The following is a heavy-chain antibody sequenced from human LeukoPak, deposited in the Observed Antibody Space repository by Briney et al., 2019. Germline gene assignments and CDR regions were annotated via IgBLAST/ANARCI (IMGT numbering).Heavy chain of an antibody. CDR1: GYNFTSYW. CDR2: IDPSDSYT. J-gene: IGHJ4*02. V-gene: IGHV5-10-1*01. CDR3: ARHEGYSGYDVNYFDY. D-gene: IGHD5-12*01. Sequence: GESLKIPCKGSGYNFTSYWISWVRQMPGKGLEWMGRIDPSDSYTNYSPSFQGHVTISADKSISTAYLQWSSLKASDTAMYYCARHEGYSGYDVNYFDYWGQGTLVTVSS.